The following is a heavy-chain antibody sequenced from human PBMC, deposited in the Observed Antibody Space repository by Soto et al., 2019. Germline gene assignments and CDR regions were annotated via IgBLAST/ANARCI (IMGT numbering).Heavy chain of an antibody. D-gene: IGHD6-13*01. CDR2: TSAYKGNT. Sequence: QVQLVQSGAEVKKPGASVKVSCKASGYTFTSYGISWVRQAPGQGLEWMGWTSAYKGNTNYARKLQGRVTMTTDTSTSTAYMELRSLRPDDTAVYYCERVSPGYSGSWYGSILGYWGQGTLVTVSS. CDR3: ERVSPGYSGSWYGSILGY. CDR1: GYTFTSYG. V-gene: IGHV1-18*04. J-gene: IGHJ4*02.